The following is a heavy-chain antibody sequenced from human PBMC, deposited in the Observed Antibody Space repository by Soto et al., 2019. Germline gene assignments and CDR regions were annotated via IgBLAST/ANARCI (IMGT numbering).Heavy chain of an antibody. CDR2: IYYSGST. CDR3: ARKDDVTTFDY. Sequence: QLQLQESGPGLVKPSETLSLTCTVSGGSISSSSYYWGWIRQPPGKGLEWIGSIYYSGSTYYNPSLKSRVTISVDTSKNQFSLKLSSVTAADTAVYYCARKDDVTTFDYWGQGTLVTVSS. CDR1: GGSISSSSYY. J-gene: IGHJ4*02. D-gene: IGHD4-17*01. V-gene: IGHV4-39*01.